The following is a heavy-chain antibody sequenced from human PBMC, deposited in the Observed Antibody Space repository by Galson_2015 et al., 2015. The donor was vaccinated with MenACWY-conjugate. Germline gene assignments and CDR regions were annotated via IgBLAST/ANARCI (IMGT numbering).Heavy chain of an antibody. CDR2: IRDTGSL. CDR3: ARIPTWGSSFGYFDY. CDR1: GGSISSHY. D-gene: IGHD7-27*01. J-gene: IGHJ4*02. Sequence: ATLSLTCTVSGGSISSHYWRWFRQPPGQGLEWIAYIRDTGSLKDNPSLKSRVTMSADKSNNQFSLRLISVTAADTAVYYCARIPTWGSSFGYFDYWGQGSLVAVSS. V-gene: IGHV4-59*08.